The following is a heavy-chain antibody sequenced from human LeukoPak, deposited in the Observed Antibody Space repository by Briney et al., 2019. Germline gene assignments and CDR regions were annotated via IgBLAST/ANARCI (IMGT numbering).Heavy chain of an antibody. J-gene: IGHJ4*01. Sequence: GGSLSLSCAASGLTFSDYSMNCVRQAPGQGLKWVSYISTTSAHIYYADSVKGRFTISRDNAKNSLYLQMNSLRDEDTAVYYCATSWGRLDYWGHGTLVTVSS. V-gene: IGHV3-48*02. CDR2: ISTTSAHI. CDR3: ATSWGRLDY. D-gene: IGHD7-27*01. CDR1: GLTFSDYS.